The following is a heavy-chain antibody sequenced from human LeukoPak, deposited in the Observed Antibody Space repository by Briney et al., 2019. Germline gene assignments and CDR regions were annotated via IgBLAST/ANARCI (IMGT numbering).Heavy chain of an antibody. D-gene: IGHD2-2*01. CDR3: AKDRGYCSSTSCYEYFQH. CDR2: IRYDGSNT. V-gene: IGHV3-30*02. J-gene: IGHJ1*01. CDR1: GFTFSSYG. Sequence: GGSLRLSCAASGFTFSSYGMHGVRQAPGKGLAWVAFIRYDGSNTYYADSVKGRFTISRDNSKNTLYLQMNSLRAEDTAVYYCAKDRGYCSSTSCYEYFQHWSQGTLVTVSS.